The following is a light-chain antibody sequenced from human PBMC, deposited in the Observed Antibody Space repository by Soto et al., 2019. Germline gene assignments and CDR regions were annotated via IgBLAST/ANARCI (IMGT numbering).Light chain of an antibody. Sequence: EIVLTQSPGTLSLSPGERATLSCRASQSVSSSYLAWYQQKPGQAPRLLIYGASSRATGIPDRFSGIGSGTDFTLTIRELEPEDFAVYSGHQYGSFLFTSGPGTKVDIK. CDR2: GAS. CDR3: HQYGSFLFT. J-gene: IGKJ3*01. V-gene: IGKV3-20*01. CDR1: QSVSSSY.